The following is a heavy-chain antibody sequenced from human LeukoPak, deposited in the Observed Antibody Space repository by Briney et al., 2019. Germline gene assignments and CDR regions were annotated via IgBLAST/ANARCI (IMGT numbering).Heavy chain of an antibody. Sequence: PRASVKVSCKASGYTFTSYAMNWVRQAPGQGLEWMGWINTNTGNPTYAQGFTGRFVFSLDTSVSTAYLQISSLKAEDTAVYYCARTLVGATSYYYGMDVWGQGTTVTVSS. CDR1: GYTFTSYA. V-gene: IGHV7-4-1*02. CDR2: INTNTGNP. D-gene: IGHD1-26*01. J-gene: IGHJ6*02. CDR3: ARTLVGATSYYYGMDV.